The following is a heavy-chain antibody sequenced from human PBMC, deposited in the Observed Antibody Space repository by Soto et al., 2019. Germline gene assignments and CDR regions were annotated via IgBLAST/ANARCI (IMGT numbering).Heavy chain of an antibody. CDR3: ARGSIVVVTADHNWFDA. J-gene: IGHJ5*02. V-gene: IGHV3-21*01. CDR1: GFTFSSYS. D-gene: IGHD2-2*01. CDR2: ISSSSSYI. Sequence: LRXSCAASGFTFSSYSMNWVRQAPGNVLEWVSSISSSSSYIYYADSVKGRFTISRDNAKNSLYLQMNSLRAEDTAVYYCARGSIVVVTADHNWFDAWGQGTLVTVSS.